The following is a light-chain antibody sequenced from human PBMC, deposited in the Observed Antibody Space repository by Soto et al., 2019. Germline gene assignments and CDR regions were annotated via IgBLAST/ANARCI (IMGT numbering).Light chain of an antibody. CDR1: QSVSSSY. J-gene: IGKJ5*01. CDR3: QQYGSSIT. CDR2: GAS. V-gene: IGKV3-20*01. Sequence: EIVLTQSPGTLSLSPGERATLSCRASQSVSSSYLAWYQQKPGQAPRLLIYGASSRATGIPDRCSGSGSGTAFTLTISRLEPEDFALYYCQQYGSSITFGQGTRLEIK.